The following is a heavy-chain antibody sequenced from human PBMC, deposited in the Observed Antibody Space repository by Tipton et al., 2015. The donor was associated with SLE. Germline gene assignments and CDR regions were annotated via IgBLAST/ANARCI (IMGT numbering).Heavy chain of an antibody. CDR3: ARASSIAARYFYYYMDV. J-gene: IGHJ6*03. Sequence: TLSLTCTVSGDSISGHYRSWIRQPPGKGLEWIGYIYDSGSTSYNPSLKSRATISVGTSKNQFSLSLNSVTAADTAVYYCARASSIAARYFYYYMDVWGKGTAVTVSS. V-gene: IGHV4-59*11. D-gene: IGHD6-6*01. CDR2: IYDSGST. CDR1: GDSISGHY.